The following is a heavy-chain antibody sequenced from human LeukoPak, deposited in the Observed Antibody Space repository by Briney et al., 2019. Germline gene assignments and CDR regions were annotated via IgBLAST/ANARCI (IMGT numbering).Heavy chain of an antibody. CDR2: INPSGGST. V-gene: IGHV1-46*01. CDR1: GYTFTSYY. D-gene: IGHD2-2*02. Sequence: ASVKVSCKASGYTFTSYYMHWVRQAPGQGLEWMGIINPSGGSTSYAQKFQGRVTMTRDTSTSTVYMELSSLRSEDTAVYYCARLDIVVVPAAIPGWFDPWGQGTLVTVSS. J-gene: IGHJ5*02. CDR3: ARLDIVVVPAAIPGWFDP.